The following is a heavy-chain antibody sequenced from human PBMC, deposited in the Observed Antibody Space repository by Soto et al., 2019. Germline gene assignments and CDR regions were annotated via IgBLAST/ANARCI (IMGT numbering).Heavy chain of an antibody. Sequence: EVQLVESGGGLVQPGGSLRLSCAASGFTFSSYWMHWVRQAPGKGLVWVSRINSDGSSTSYADSVKGRFTISRENAKNTLYLQMNSLRAEDTAVYYCAITIGATMFYYYGIDVWGQGTTVTVSS. D-gene: IGHD1-26*01. CDR2: INSDGSST. CDR3: AITIGATMFYYYGIDV. CDR1: GFTFSSYW. V-gene: IGHV3-74*01. J-gene: IGHJ6*02.